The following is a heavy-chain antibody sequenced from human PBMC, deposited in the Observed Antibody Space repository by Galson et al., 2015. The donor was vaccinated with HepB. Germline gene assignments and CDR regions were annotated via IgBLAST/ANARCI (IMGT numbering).Heavy chain of an antibody. CDR1: GFTFSSYA. D-gene: IGHD3-22*01. CDR3: AKSPHHYDNSGYFAN. V-gene: IGHV3-30*04. Sequence: SLRLSCAASGFTFSSYALHWVRQAPGKGLEWVTIISYDGSIEYYADSVKGRFTISRDNSKNTLYLQMNSLRPEDTAVYYCAKSPHHYDNSGYFANWGQGTLVTVSS. CDR2: ISYDGSIE. J-gene: IGHJ4*02.